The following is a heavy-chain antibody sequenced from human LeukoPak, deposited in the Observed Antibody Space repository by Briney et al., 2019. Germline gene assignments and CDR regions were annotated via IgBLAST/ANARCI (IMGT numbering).Heavy chain of an antibody. CDR2: IKEDGSKE. D-gene: IGHD6-19*01. V-gene: IGHV3-7*01. J-gene: IGHJ4*02. Sequence: GGSLRLSCAASGFTFSKYWMRWVRQAPEKGLEWLADIKEDGSKEYFADSVKGRFTISRDNTKNSVYLQMNSLRAEDKAVYYCARDFGDSSGWYNDYWGQRTLVIVSS. CDR1: GFTFSKYW. CDR3: ARDFGDSSGWYNDY.